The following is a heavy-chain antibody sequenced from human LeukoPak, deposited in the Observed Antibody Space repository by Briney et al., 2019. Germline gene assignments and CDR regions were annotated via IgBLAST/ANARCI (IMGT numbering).Heavy chain of an antibody. CDR3: ARDFIAAAGTFFDY. CDR1: GGSISSYY. D-gene: IGHD6-13*01. CDR2: IYISGST. Sequence: SETLSLTCTVSGGSISSYYWSWIRQPAGKGLEWIGRIYISGSTNYNPSLKSRVTMSVDTSKNQFSLKLSSVTAADTAVCYCARDFIAAAGTFFDYWGQGTLVTVSS. J-gene: IGHJ4*02. V-gene: IGHV4-4*07.